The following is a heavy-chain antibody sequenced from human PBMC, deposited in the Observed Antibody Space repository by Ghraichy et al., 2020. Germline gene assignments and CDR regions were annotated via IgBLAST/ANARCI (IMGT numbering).Heavy chain of an antibody. V-gene: IGHV3-11*01. Sequence: GGSLRLSCAASGFTFSDYYMSWIRQAPGKGLEWVSYISSSGSTIYYADSVKGRFTISRDNAKNSLYLQMNSLRAEDTAVYYCAREADYGSGSDTLDYWGQGTLVTVSS. CDR1: GFTFSDYY. CDR3: AREADYGSGSDTLDY. J-gene: IGHJ4*02. CDR2: ISSSGSTI. D-gene: IGHD3-10*01.